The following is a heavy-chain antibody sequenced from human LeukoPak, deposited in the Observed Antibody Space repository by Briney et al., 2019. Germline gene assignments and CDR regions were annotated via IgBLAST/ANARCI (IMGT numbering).Heavy chain of an antibody. CDR1: GYTLTELS. V-gene: IGHV1-24*01. J-gene: IGHJ4*02. D-gene: IGHD3-16*02. CDR2: FDPEDGET. Sequence: ASVNVSCKVSGYTLTELSTHWVRQAPGKGREWMGGFDPEDGETLYAQKFQGRVTMTEDTSTDTAYMELSSLRSEDTAVYYCATDLRDYVWGSYRLFDYWGQGTLVTVSS. CDR3: ATDLRDYVWGSYRLFDY.